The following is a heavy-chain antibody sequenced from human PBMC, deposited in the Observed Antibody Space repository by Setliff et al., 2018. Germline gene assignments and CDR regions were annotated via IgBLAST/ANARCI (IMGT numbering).Heavy chain of an antibody. D-gene: IGHD2-2*01. Sequence: ASVKVSCKASGGTFSSYAISWVRQAPGQGLEWMGRIIPIFGTANYAQKFQGRVTITADESTGTAYMELSSLRSEDTAVYYCAKERIVVPAAIEPQPFDYWGQGTLVTVSS. J-gene: IGHJ4*02. CDR3: AKERIVVPAAIEPQPFDY. CDR1: GGTFSSYA. CDR2: IIPIFGTA. V-gene: IGHV1-69*13.